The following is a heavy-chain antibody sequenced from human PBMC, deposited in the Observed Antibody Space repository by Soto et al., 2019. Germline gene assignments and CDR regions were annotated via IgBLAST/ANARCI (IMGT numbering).Heavy chain of an antibody. CDR2: IYRTGST. CDR1: GGSINYNSYY. Sequence: PSETLSLTCSVSGGSINYNSYYWGWIRQPPGKGLEWVGEIYRTGSTNYNPSLKSRVTISLDKSENQFSLKVTSLTAADTAVYYCASRDPGTSVDYWGQGTLVTVSS. J-gene: IGHJ4*02. CDR3: ASRDPGTSVDY. D-gene: IGHD1-7*01. V-gene: IGHV4-61*05.